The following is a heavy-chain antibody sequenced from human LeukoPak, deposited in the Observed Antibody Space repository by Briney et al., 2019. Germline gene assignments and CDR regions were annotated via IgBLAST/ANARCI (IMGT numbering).Heavy chain of an antibody. V-gene: IGHV4-31*03. CDR1: GGSISSGGYY. CDR2: IYYSGST. J-gene: IGHJ6*02. Sequence: SETLSLTCTVSGGSISSGGYYWSWIRQHPGKGLEWIGYIYYSGSTYYNPSLKSRVTISVDTSKNQFSLKLSSVTAADTAVYYCARDPTDYGDYYYYGTDVWGQGTTVTVSS. D-gene: IGHD4-17*01. CDR3: ARDPTDYGDYYYYGTDV.